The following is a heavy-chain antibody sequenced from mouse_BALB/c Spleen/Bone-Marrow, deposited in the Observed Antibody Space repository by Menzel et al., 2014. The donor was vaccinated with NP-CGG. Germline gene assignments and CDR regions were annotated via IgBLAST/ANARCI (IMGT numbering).Heavy chain of an antibody. CDR1: GYSFSGYT. D-gene: IGHD2-4*01. CDR2: INPYNGDT. J-gene: IGHJ3*01. Sequence: EVQLQQSGPQLVKPGASMKISCKASGYSFSGYTMNWVKQSHGKNLEWIGLINPYNGDTNYNQKFKGKATLTVDKSSSTAYMELLSLTSEDSAVYYCARLDYDYPWVAYWGQGTLVTVSA. V-gene: IGHV1-37*01. CDR3: ARLDYDYPWVAY.